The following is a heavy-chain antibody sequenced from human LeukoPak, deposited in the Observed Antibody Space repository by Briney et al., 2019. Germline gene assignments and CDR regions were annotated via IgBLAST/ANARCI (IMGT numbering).Heavy chain of an antibody. J-gene: IGHJ3*02. CDR1: GYSFTTYW. CDR2: IYPGDSDT. D-gene: IGHD6-6*01. V-gene: IGHV5-51*01. Sequence: RGESLKISCKGSGYSFTTYWIGWVRQMPGKGLEWMGIIYPGDSDTRYSPSFQGQVTISADKSISTAYLQWSSLKASDSAMYYCARPRIIGALATPFDIWGQGTMVTVSS. CDR3: ARPRIIGALATPFDI.